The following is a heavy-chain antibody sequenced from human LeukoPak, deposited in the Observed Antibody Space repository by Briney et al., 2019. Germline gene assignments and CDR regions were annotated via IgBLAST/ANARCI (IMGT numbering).Heavy chain of an antibody. CDR1: GFTFRSYP. CDR3: AKGSRLYQTDS. J-gene: IGHJ4*02. D-gene: IGHD1-26*01. Sequence: GGSLRLSCVASGFTFRSYPMSWIRQAPGKGLEWVSTIGSSGSDTYYVDSVKGRFTISRDNSRNTVSLQMTSLRAEDSATYYCAKGSRLYQTDSWGQGTLVTVSS. V-gene: IGHV3-23*05. CDR2: IGSSGSDT.